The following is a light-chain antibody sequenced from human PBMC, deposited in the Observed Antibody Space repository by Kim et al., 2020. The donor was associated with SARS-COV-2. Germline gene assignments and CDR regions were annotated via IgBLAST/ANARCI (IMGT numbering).Light chain of an antibody. J-gene: IGKJ2*01. V-gene: IGKV1-5*03. CDR2: EAS. Sequence: ASVGDRVTMTCRASKSISSWLAWYQQKPGKAPKLLIYEASRLQSGVPSRFSGSGSGTDYTLTISSLQPDDFATYYCQQYNSYSPTFGQGTKLEI. CDR1: KSISSW. CDR3: QQYNSYSPT.